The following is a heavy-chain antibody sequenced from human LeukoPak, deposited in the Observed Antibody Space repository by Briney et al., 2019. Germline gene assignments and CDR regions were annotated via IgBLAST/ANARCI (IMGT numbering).Heavy chain of an antibody. CDR3: ANHPSGYSGYGPLRDY. CDR1: GFTFSSYA. CDR2: ISGSGGST. Sequence: GGSLRLSCAAFGFTFSSYAMSWVRQAPGKGLEWVSAISGSGGSTYYADSVKGRFTISRDNSKNTLYLQMNSLRAEDTAVYYCANHPSGYSGYGPLRDYWGQGTLVTVSS. V-gene: IGHV3-23*01. D-gene: IGHD5-12*01. J-gene: IGHJ4*02.